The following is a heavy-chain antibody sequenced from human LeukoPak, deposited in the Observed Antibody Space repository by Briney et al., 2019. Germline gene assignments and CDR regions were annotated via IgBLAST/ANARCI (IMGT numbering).Heavy chain of an antibody. Sequence: ASVKVSCKVSGYSVTELSMQWVRQAPGKGFECLGGFDPEEAKMVYAQKFQGRVTMTEDTSTDTAYMELRGLTSEDTAVYYCATRSGDFWSGYVDWGQGTLVAVSS. CDR3: ATRSGDFWSGYVD. CDR2: FDPEEAKM. V-gene: IGHV1-24*01. CDR1: GYSVTELS. D-gene: IGHD3-3*01. J-gene: IGHJ4*02.